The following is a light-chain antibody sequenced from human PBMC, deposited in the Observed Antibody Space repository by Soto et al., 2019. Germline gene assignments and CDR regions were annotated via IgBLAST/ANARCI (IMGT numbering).Light chain of an antibody. Sequence: QPVLTQPPSASGTPGQRVTISCSGSSSNIGSHPVNWYQQLPGTAPKLLIYNNNQRPSGVPDRFSGSKSGTSASLAISGLQSEDEADYYCAAWDDSLNGYVFGTGTKLTVL. V-gene: IGLV1-44*01. CDR2: NNN. CDR3: AAWDDSLNGYV. J-gene: IGLJ1*01. CDR1: SSNIGSHP.